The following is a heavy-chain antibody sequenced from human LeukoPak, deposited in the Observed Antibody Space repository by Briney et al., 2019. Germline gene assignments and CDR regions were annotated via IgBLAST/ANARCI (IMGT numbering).Heavy chain of an antibody. V-gene: IGHV1-69*01. Sequence: SVKVSCKASEGTFSSYAISWVRQAPGQGLEWMGGIIPIFGTANYAQKFQGRVTITADESTSTAYMELSSLRSEDTAVYYCARAGSGWYSSGAYFDYWGQGTLVTVSS. CDR2: IIPIFGTA. J-gene: IGHJ4*02. CDR1: EGTFSSYA. CDR3: ARAGSGWYSSGAYFDY. D-gene: IGHD6-19*01.